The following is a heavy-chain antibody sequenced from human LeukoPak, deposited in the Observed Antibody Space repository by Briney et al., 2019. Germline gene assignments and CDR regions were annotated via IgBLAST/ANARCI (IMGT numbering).Heavy chain of an antibody. CDR2: ISPSSGGT. J-gene: IGHJ4*02. CDR3: ARNYGRTSRYFDY. D-gene: IGHD4-23*01. Sequence: ASVKVSCKASGYTFTDYYIHWVRQAPGQGLEWMGWISPSSGGTNYAQNFQGRVTMTRDTSISTAHMELSGLRSDDTALYFCARNYGRTSRYFDYWGQGPLVTVSS. V-gene: IGHV1-2*02. CDR1: GYTFTDYY.